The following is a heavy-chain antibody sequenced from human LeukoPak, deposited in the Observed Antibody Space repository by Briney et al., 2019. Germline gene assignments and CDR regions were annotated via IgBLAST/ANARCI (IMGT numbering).Heavy chain of an antibody. CDR3: ARVMEYYDFWSGYRGENWFDP. CDR2: ISDSGAYT. Sequence: GGTLRLSCAASGFTFSSCAMSWVRQAPGKGLEWVSAISDSGAYTYYADSVKGRFTISRDNSKNTLYLQMNSLRAEDTAVYYCARVMEYYDFWSGYRGENWFDPWGQGTLVTVSS. J-gene: IGHJ5*02. D-gene: IGHD3-3*01. V-gene: IGHV3-23*01. CDR1: GFTFSSCA.